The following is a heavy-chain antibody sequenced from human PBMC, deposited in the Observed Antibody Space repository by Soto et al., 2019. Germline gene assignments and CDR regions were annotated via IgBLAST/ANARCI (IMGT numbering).Heavy chain of an antibody. CDR1: GFTFSSYA. Sequence: EVQLLESGGGLVQPGGSLRLSCAASGFTFSSYAMSWVRQAPGKGLEWVSAISGSGGSTYYADSVKGRFTISRDNAKNPLYRQMNSLRAEDTAVYYCAKTSGYSGYDSADYWGQGTLVTVSS. J-gene: IGHJ4*02. CDR3: AKTSGYSGYDSADY. V-gene: IGHV3-23*01. D-gene: IGHD5-12*01. CDR2: ISGSGGST.